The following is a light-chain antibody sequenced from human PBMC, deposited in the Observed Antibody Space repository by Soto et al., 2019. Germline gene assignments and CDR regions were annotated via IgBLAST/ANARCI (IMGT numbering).Light chain of an antibody. CDR2: GAS. Sequence: EIVLTQSPATLSVSPGERATLSCRASQSVGSNLAWYQQKLGQAPRLLVSGASTRATGIAARFNGGGSGTEFTLTISSLQSEDFAVYYCQQYNDWPRTFGQGTKVDIK. CDR1: QSVGSN. J-gene: IGKJ1*01. CDR3: QQYNDWPRT. V-gene: IGKV3-15*01.